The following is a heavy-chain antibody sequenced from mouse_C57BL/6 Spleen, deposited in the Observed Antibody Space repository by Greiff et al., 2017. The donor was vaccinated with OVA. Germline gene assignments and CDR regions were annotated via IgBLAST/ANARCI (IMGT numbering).Heavy chain of an antibody. D-gene: IGHD1-1*01. CDR1: GYAFSSSW. Sequence: VQLQQSGPELVKPGASVKISCKASGYAFSSSWMNWVKQRPGKGLEWIGRIYPGDGDTNYNGKFKGKATLTAAKSSSPAYMQLSSLTSEDSAVYFCARTLFYYGSSPYCDYWGQGTTLTVSS. CDR2: IYPGDGDT. CDR3: ARTLFYYGSSPYCDY. J-gene: IGHJ2*01. V-gene: IGHV1-82*01.